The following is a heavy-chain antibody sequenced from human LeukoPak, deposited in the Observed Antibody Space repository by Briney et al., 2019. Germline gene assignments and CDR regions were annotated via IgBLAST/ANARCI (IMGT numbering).Heavy chain of an antibody. Sequence: PSETLSLTCAVYGGSFSGYYWSWIRQPPGKGLEWIGEINHSGSTNYNPSLKSRVTISVDTSKNQFSLKLSSVTAADTAAYYCARGHVDTAMVRRWYFDYWGQGTLVTVSS. V-gene: IGHV4-34*01. CDR3: ARGHVDTAMVRRWYFDY. J-gene: IGHJ4*02. D-gene: IGHD5-18*01. CDR2: INHSGST. CDR1: GGSFSGYY.